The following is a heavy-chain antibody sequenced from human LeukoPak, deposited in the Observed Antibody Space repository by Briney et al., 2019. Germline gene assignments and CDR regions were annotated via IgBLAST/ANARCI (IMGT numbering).Heavy chain of an antibody. J-gene: IGHJ6*02. V-gene: IGHV3-33*01. CDR2: IWYDGGNK. D-gene: IGHD3-22*01. Sequence: GRSLRLSCAASGFTFSSYGMHWVRQAPGKGLEWVAVIWYDGGNKYYADSVKGRFTISRDNSKNTLYLQMSSLRAEDTAVYYCARLNYYDSSGYYKSDYYYGMDVWGQGTKVTVSS. CDR1: GFTFSSYG. CDR3: ARLNYYDSSGYYKSDYYYGMDV.